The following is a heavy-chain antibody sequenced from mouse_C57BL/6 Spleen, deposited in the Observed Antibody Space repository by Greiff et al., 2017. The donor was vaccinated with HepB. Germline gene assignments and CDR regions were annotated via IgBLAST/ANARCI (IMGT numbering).Heavy chain of an antibody. J-gene: IGHJ4*01. Sequence: QVQLKESVAELVHPGAPVKLSCKASRYTFNAYTSHSVKQRSGQGLEWIGWFYPGSGSRKYNEKFKDKATLTADKSSSTVSMELSRLTSEDSAVYLCARHGEDGIYARDYWGEGTSATISS. D-gene: IGHD2-1*01. CDR3: ARHGEDGIYARDY. CDR2: FYPGSGSR. CDR1: RYTFNAYT. V-gene: IGHV1-62-2*01.